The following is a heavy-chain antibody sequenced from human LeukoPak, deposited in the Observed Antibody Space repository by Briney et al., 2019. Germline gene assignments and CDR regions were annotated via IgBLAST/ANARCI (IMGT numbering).Heavy chain of an antibody. CDR2: ISSSSSYI. CDR3: ARDRGITYYYDSSGYFRS. CDR1: GFTFSSYS. Sequence: PGGSLRLSCAASGFTFSSYSMNWVRQAPGKGLEWVSSISSSSSYIYYADSVKGQFTISRDNAKNSLYLQMNSLRAEDTAVYYCARDRGITYYYDSSGYFRSWGQGTLVTVSS. V-gene: IGHV3-21*01. J-gene: IGHJ5*02. D-gene: IGHD3-22*01.